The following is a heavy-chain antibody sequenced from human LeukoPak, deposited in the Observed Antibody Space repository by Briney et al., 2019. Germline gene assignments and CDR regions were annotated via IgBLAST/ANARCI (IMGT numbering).Heavy chain of an antibody. CDR1: GVSINSYY. V-gene: IGHV4-59*08. CDR2: IYYSGST. Sequence: PSETLSLTCTVSGVSINSYYWTWIRQPPGKGLEWIGYIYYSGSTNYNPSLKSRVTISVDTSKNQFSLKLSSVTAADTAVYYCARLPGCSGGSCYPLLRYYYYGMDVWGQGTTVTVSS. D-gene: IGHD2-15*01. CDR3: ARLPGCSGGSCYPLLRYYYYGMDV. J-gene: IGHJ6*02.